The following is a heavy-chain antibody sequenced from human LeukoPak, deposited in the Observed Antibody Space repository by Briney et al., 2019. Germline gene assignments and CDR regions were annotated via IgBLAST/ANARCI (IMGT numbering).Heavy chain of an antibody. CDR2: IYYSGST. D-gene: IGHD3-9*01. CDR1: GGSISSSSYY. Sequence: ASETLSLTCTVSGGSISSSSYYWGWIRQPPGKGLEWIGSIYYSGSTYYNPSLKSRVTISVDTSKNQFSLKLSSVTAADTAVYYCAKHRADILDYWGQGTLVTGSS. J-gene: IGHJ4*02. V-gene: IGHV4-39*01. CDR3: AKHRADILDY.